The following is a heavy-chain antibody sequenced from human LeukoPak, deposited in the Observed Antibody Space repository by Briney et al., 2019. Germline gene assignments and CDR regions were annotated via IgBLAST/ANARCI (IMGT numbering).Heavy chain of an antibody. CDR2: ISGSSDTI. V-gene: IGHV3-48*01. D-gene: IGHD3/OR15-3a*01. CDR3: ARDKDPRGIFGPVTGY. CDR1: GFTFSIYS. Sequence: GVLRLSCAASGFTFSIYSMNWVRQAPGKGLEWVSYISGSSDTIYYADSVKGRFTISRDNAKDSLYLQMNSLRAEDTAVYYCARDKDPRGIFGPVTGYWGQGTLVTVSS. J-gene: IGHJ4*02.